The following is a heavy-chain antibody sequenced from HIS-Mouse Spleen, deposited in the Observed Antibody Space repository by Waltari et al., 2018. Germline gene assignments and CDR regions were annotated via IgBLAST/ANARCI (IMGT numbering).Heavy chain of an antibody. CDR1: GFTFSSSA. Sequence: EVQLLESGGGLVQPGGSLRLSCAASGFTFSSSAMSWVRQAPGKGLEWVSAISGSGGSTYYADSVKGRFTISRDNSKNTLYLQMNSLRAEDTAVYYCAKELRTSYGGNWYFDLWGRGTLVTVSS. CDR3: AKELRTSYGGNWYFDL. D-gene: IGHD4-17*01. V-gene: IGHV3-23*01. J-gene: IGHJ2*01. CDR2: ISGSGGST.